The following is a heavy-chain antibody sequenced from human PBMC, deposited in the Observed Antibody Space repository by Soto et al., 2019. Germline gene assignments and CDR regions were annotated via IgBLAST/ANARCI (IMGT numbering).Heavy chain of an antibody. Sequence: GGSLRLSCAASVFTVSSYSMNWVRQAPGKGLEWVSSISSSSSYIYYADSVKGRFTISRDNAKNSLYLQMNSLRAEDTAVYYCARVAYSSSPLPFDPWGQGTLVTVS. CDR3: ARVAYSSSPLPFDP. D-gene: IGHD6-6*01. J-gene: IGHJ5*02. CDR2: ISSSSSYI. V-gene: IGHV3-21*01. CDR1: VFTVSSYS.